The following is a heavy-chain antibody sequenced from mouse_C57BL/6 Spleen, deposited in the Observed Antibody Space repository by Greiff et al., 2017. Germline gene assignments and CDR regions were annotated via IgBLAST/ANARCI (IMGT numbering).Heavy chain of an antibody. CDR3: ARHYDYDGDY. D-gene: IGHD2-4*01. CDR1: GYTFTSYW. CDR2: IAPSDSDT. J-gene: IGHJ2*01. Sequence: QVQLQPSGAELVRPGSSVKLSCKASGYTFTSYWMHWVKQRPIQGLEWIGNIAPSDSDTHYNQKFKDKATLTVDKSSSTAYMQLSSLTSEDSAVYYCARHYDYDGDYWGQGTTLTVSS. V-gene: IGHV1-52*01.